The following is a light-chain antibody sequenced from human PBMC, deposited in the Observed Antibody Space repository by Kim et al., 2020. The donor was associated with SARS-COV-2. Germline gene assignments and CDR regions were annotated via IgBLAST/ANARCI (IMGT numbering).Light chain of an antibody. CDR1: QSDSSSY. J-gene: IGKJ1*01. CDR3: QQDYNLPPWT. V-gene: IGKV3D-7*01. CDR2: GAS. Sequence: PGETVTLSCRESQSDSSSYLTWYQQKPGQAPRLLIYGASTRATGIPARFSGSGSGTDFTLTISSLQPEDFAVYYCQQDYNLPPWTFGQGTKVDIK.